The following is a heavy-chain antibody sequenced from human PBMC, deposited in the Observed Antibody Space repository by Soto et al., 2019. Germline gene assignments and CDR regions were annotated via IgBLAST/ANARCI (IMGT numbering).Heavy chain of an antibody. CDR1: GYTFTSYA. D-gene: IGHD6-19*01. CDR3: ARGFDQGYSSGLYYFDY. Sequence: ALVKVSCKASGYTFTSYAMHWVRQAPGQRLEWMGWINAGNGNTKYSQKFQGRVTITRDTSASTAYMELSSLRSEDTAVYYCARGFDQGYSSGLYYFDYWGQGTLVTVSS. J-gene: IGHJ4*02. V-gene: IGHV1-3*01. CDR2: INAGNGNT.